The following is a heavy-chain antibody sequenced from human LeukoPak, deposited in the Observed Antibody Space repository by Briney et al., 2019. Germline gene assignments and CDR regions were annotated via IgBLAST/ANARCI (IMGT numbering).Heavy chain of an antibody. CDR1: GGSISSYY. Sequence: SETLSLTCTVSGGSISSYYWSWIRQPPGKGLEWIGYIYYSGSTNYNPSLKSRVTISVDTSKNQFSLKLSSVTAAYTAVYYCARVSAGRVYWGQGTLVTVSS. CDR2: IYYSGST. CDR3: ARVSAGRVY. D-gene: IGHD6-13*01. J-gene: IGHJ4*02. V-gene: IGHV4-59*01.